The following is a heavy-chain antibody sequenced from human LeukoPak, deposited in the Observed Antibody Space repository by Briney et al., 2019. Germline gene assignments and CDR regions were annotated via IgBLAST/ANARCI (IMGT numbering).Heavy chain of an antibody. Sequence: PGGSLRLSCAASGFTVSGKYMCWVRQAPGKGLEWVAVISYDGSNKYYADSVKGRFTISRDNSKNTLYLQMNSLRAEDTAVYYCARGRGWSYGYVGVEYFDYWGQGTLVTVSS. J-gene: IGHJ4*02. V-gene: IGHV3-30-3*01. CDR3: ARGRGWSYGYVGVEYFDY. CDR1: GFTVSGKY. D-gene: IGHD5-18*01. CDR2: ISYDGSNK.